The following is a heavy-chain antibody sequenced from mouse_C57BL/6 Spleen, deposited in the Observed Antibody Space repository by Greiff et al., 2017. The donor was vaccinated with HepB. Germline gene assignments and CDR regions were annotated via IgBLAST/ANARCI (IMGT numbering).Heavy chain of an antibody. CDR2: IDPSDSYT. V-gene: IGHV1-50*01. CDR3: ARNYGSSDYAMDY. Sequence: VQLQQPGAELVKPGASVKLSCKASGYTFTSYWMQWVKQRPGQGLEWIGEIDPSDSYTNYNQKFKGKATLTVDTSSSTAYMQLSSLTSEDSAVYYCARNYGSSDYAMDYWGQGTSVTVSS. D-gene: IGHD1-1*01. CDR1: GYTFTSYW. J-gene: IGHJ4*01.